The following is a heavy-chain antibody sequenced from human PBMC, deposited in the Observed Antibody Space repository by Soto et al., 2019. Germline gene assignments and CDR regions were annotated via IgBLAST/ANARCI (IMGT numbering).Heavy chain of an antibody. CDR3: AKDLFCYDSSGYYLMRPYYFDY. J-gene: IGHJ4*02. D-gene: IGHD3-22*01. CDR1: GFTFSSYS. CDR2: ISSSSSYI. Sequence: GSLRLSCAASGFTFSSYSMNWVRQAPGKGLEWVLSISSSSSYIYYADSVKGRFTISRDNAKNSLYLQMNSLRAEDTAVYYCAKDLFCYDSSGYYLMRPYYFDYWGQGTLVTVSS. V-gene: IGHV3-21*04.